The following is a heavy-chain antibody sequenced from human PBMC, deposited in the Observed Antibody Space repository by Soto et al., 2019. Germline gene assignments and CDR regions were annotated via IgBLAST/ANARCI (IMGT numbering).Heavy chain of an antibody. Sequence: GGSLRLSCAASGFTFSSYAMSWVRQAPGKGLEWVSAISGSGGSTYYADSVKGRFTISRDNSKNTLYLQMNSLRAEDTAVYYCAKAVGFGGIGYPYAYSDMDVRGQRDTVTVSS. V-gene: IGHV3-23*01. D-gene: IGHD3-3*01. J-gene: IGHJ6*02. CDR2: ISGSGGST. CDR3: AKAVGFGGIGYPYAYSDMDV. CDR1: GFTFSSYA.